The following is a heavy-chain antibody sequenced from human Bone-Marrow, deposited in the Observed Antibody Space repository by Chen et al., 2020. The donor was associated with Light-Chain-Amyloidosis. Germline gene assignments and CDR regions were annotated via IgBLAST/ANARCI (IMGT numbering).Heavy chain of an antibody. Sequence: EVQLVESGGGWVQPGGSLRLACVASGFTFSDAGIDGVRQASGKGLEWLVRIRTKNSGYTTSYAAPAEGRFTVSRDDSKTTAYLQMDSLEIEDTALYYCVASHVIVGALESWGQGTLVIVSP. CDR3: VASHVIVGALES. CDR2: IRTKNSGYTT. J-gene: IGHJ4*02. V-gene: IGHV3-73*01. CDR1: GFTFSDAG. D-gene: IGHD2-21*01.